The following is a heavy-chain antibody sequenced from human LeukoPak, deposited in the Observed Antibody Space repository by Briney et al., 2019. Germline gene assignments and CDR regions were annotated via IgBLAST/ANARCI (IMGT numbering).Heavy chain of an antibody. V-gene: IGHV3-43D*03. J-gene: IGHJ6*03. CDR3: AKDKGARYYYYYMDV. Sequence: GALRLSCAASGFTFDDYAMHWVRQAPGKGLEWVSLISWDGGSTYYADPVKGRFTISRDNSKNSLYLQMNSLRAEDTALYYCAKDKGARYYYYYMDVWGKGTTVTVSS. CDR1: GFTFDDYA. CDR2: ISWDGGST.